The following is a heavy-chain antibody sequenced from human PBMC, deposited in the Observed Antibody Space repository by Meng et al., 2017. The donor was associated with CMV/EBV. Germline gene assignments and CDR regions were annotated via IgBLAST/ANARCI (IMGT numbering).Heavy chain of an antibody. V-gene: IGHV3-30-3*01. J-gene: IGHJ4*02. CDR2: ISYDGSNK. CDR1: GFTFSSYA. CDR3: AREDACY. Sequence: HVQLVESGGGVVQPWRSLRLSCAASGFTFSSYAMHWVRQAPGKGREWVAVISYDGSNKYYADSVKGRFTISRDNSKNTLYLQMNSLRAEDTAVYYCAREDACYWGQGTLVTVSS.